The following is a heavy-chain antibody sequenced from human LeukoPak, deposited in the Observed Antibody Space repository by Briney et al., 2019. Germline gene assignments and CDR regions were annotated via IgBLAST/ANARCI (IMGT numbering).Heavy chain of an antibody. V-gene: IGHV3-23*01. CDR2: ISGSGGST. J-gene: IGHJ3*02. D-gene: IGHD6-13*01. CDR3: AKEEISSSIPLITAFDI. CDR1: GFTFRSYA. Sequence: GVSLRLSCAASGFTFRSYAMSWVRQAQGKGLEWVSAISGSGGSTYYADSVKGRFTISRDNSKNTLYLQMNSLRAEDTAVYYCAKEEISSSIPLITAFDIWGQGTMVTVSS.